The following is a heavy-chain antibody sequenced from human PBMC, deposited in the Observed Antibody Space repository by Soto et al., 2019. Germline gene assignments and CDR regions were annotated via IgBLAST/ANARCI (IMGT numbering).Heavy chain of an antibody. V-gene: IGHV4-31*03. Sequence: SETLSLTCTVSGGSISSGGYYWSWIRQHPGKGLEWIGYIYYSGSTYYNPSLKSRVTISVDTSKNHFSLKLSSVTAADTAVYYCARQDFWSGYNWFDPWGQGTLVTVSS. CDR3: ARQDFWSGYNWFDP. CDR2: IYYSGST. CDR1: GGSISSGGYY. D-gene: IGHD3-3*01. J-gene: IGHJ5*02.